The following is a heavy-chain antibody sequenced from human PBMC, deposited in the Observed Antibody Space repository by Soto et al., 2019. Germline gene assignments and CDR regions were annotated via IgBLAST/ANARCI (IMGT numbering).Heavy chain of an antibody. CDR3: ARAVGDPLYYLDY. CDR1: SDSISSYY. D-gene: IGHD6-19*01. CDR2: TDYSGST. J-gene: IGHJ4*02. Sequence: SETLSLTCTVSSDSISSYYWIWIRQSPGKGLEWIGYTDYSGSTNYNPSLKSRVTTSGDTSKNQFSLRLSSVTAADTAVYYCARAVGDPLYYLDYWGQGTLVTVSS. V-gene: IGHV4-59*08.